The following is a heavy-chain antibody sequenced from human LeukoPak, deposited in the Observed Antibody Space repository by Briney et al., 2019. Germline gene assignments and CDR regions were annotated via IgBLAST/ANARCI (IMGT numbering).Heavy chain of an antibody. V-gene: IGHV3-74*01. D-gene: IGHD2-15*01. CDR3: ARGGYHHGFDI. J-gene: IGHJ3*02. CDR2: INSDGSDT. CDR1: GFTFNSYW. Sequence: GGSLRLSCAASGFTFNSYWFHWVRQAPGKGLVWASRINSDGSDTIYADSVKGRFTISRAKAKSKVYLQMNSLKAEDTAVYYCARGGYHHGFDIWGQGTMVTVSS.